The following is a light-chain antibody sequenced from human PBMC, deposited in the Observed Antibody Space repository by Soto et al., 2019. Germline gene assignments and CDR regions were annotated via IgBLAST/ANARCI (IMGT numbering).Light chain of an antibody. V-gene: IGKV3-20*01. CDR2: GAS. J-gene: IGKJ2*01. CDR1: QSVSSSS. CDR3: LQFDNSPLYT. Sequence: EIVLTQSPGTLSLSPGERATLSCRASQSVSSSSITWYQQKPGQAPRLLIYGASTRATGIPDRFGGSGSGTDFSLTISRLEPEDFAVYYCLQFDNSPLYTFGQGTKVDIK.